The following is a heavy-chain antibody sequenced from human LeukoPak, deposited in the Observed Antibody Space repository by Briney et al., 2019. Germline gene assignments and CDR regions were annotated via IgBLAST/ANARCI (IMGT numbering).Heavy chain of an antibody. CDR1: GGSISTYY. CDR2: IYHSGST. Sequence: PSETLSLTCTVSGGSISTYYWNWIRQPPGKGLEWIGYIYHSGSTNYNPSLQSRVTISVDTSKNQFSLNLNSVTAADTAVYYCARGSIAPDYWGQGILVTVSS. CDR3: ARGSIAPDY. D-gene: IGHD6-6*01. J-gene: IGHJ4*02. V-gene: IGHV4-59*01.